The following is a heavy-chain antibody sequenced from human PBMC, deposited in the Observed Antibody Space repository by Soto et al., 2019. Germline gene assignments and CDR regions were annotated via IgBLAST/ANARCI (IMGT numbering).Heavy chain of an antibody. CDR3: ARESTSYDFWSGYYVPYGMDV. V-gene: IGHV3-53*01. D-gene: IGHD3-3*01. CDR2: IYSGGST. J-gene: IGHJ6*02. Sequence: GGYLRLSCAASGFTVSSNYMSWVRQAPGKGLEWVSVIYSGGSTYYADSVKGRFTISGDNSKNTLYLQMNSLRAEDTAVYYCARESTSYDFWSGYYVPYGMDVWGQGTRVTVSS. CDR1: GFTVSSNY.